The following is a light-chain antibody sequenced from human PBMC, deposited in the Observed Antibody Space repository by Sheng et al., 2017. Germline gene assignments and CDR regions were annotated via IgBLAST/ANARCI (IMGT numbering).Light chain of an antibody. CDR2: AAS. V-gene: IGKV1-39*01. J-gene: IGKJ2*01. CDR3: QESFSNLYN. Sequence: IQMTQSPSSLSASVGDRVTITCRASQGIRNDLSWYQQIPGETPKVLIYAASRLQKGVPSRFSGSGSGTHFTLTISGLQPEDFATYYCQESFSNLYNFGQGTKLEI. CDR1: QGIRND.